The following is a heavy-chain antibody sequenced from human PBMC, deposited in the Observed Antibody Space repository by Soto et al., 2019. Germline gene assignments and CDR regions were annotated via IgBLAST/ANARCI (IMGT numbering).Heavy chain of an antibody. CDR2: ISGSGGST. D-gene: IGHD7-27*01. Sequence: GSLRLSCAASGFTFSSYAMSWVRQAPGKGLEWVSAISGSGGSTYYADSVKGRFTISRDNSKNTLYLQMNSLRAEDTAVYYCAKGSNWGYYYYGMDVWGQGTTVTVSS. J-gene: IGHJ6*02. CDR3: AKGSNWGYYYYGMDV. CDR1: GFTFSSYA. V-gene: IGHV3-23*01.